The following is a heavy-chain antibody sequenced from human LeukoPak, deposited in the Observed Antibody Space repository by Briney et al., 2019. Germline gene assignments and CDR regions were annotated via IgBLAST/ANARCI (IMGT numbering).Heavy chain of an antibody. V-gene: IGHV4-59*01. CDR2: IYYSGST. D-gene: IGHD3-22*01. J-gene: IGHJ4*02. Sequence: PSETLSLTCTVSGGSINNYYRTWIRQPPGKGLEWIGYIYYSGSTNYNPSLKSRVTISLDTSKNQFSLKLSSVTAADTAVYYCARAKPNYYDSSGYSFDYWGQGTLVTVSS. CDR1: GGSINNYY. CDR3: ARAKPNYYDSSGYSFDY.